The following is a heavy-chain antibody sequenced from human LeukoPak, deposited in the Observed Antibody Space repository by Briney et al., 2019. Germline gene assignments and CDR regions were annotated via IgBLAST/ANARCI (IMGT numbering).Heavy chain of an antibody. V-gene: IGHV1-69*04. CDR1: GGTFSSYA. CDR2: IIPILGIA. J-gene: IGHJ6*02. Sequence: SVKVSCKASGGTFSSYAISWVRQAPGQGLEWMGRIIPILGIANYAQKFQGRVTITADKSTSTAYMELSSLRSEDTAVYYCARDSYYDSSGSTPTSYYYGMDVWGQGTTVTVSS. CDR3: ARDSYYDSSGSTPTSYYYGMDV. D-gene: IGHD3-22*01.